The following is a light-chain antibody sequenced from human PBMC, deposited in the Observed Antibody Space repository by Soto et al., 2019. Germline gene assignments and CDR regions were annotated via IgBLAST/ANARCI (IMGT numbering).Light chain of an antibody. CDR1: QGISSY. Sequence: DIQLTQSPSFLSASVGDRVTITCRASQGISSYLAWYQQKPGKAPKLLIYAASTLQSGVPSRLSGSGSGTEFTLTISSLQPEDFATYYCQQLNSYPHTFGQGTRLEIK. V-gene: IGKV1-9*01. CDR2: AAS. CDR3: QQLNSYPHT. J-gene: IGKJ5*01.